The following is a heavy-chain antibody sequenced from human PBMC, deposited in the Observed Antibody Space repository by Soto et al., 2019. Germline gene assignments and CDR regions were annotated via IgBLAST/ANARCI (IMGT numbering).Heavy chain of an antibody. CDR2: IYYSGST. D-gene: IGHD5-12*01. Sequence: SETLSLTCTVSGGSISSGDYYWSWIRQPPGKGLEWIGYIYYSGSTYYNPSLKSRLTLFVDTSKNQFSLKLSSVTAADTAVYYCVRHAQWIIRAYWGQGSLVTVSS. CDR3: VRHAQWIIRAY. CDR1: GGSISSGDYY. V-gene: IGHV4-30-4*01. J-gene: IGHJ4*02.